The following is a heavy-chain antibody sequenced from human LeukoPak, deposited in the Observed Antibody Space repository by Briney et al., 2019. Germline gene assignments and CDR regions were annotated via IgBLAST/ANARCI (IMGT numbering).Heavy chain of an antibody. V-gene: IGHV3-21*04. Sequence: PGGSLRLSCAASGFTFDDYAMHWVRQAPGKGLEWVSSISSSSSYIYYAGSVKGRFTISRDNAKNSLYLQMNSLRAEDTALYYCATVGVAGVGHDYWGQGTLVAVAS. D-gene: IGHD6-19*01. J-gene: IGHJ4*02. CDR1: GFTFDDYA. CDR2: ISSSSSYI. CDR3: ATVGVAGVGHDY.